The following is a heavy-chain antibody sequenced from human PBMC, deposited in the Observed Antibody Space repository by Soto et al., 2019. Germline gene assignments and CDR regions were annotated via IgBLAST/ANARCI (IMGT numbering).Heavy chain of an antibody. V-gene: IGHV1-69*05. CDR1: GGTFSIYA. Sequence: GASVKVSCKASGGTFSIYAISWVRQAPGQGLEWMGGIIPIFGTANYAQKFQGRVTMTTDTSTSTAYMELRSLRSDDTAVYYCARVNYYDSSGYSFYFDYWGQGTLVTVSS. J-gene: IGHJ4*02. CDR3: ARVNYYDSSGYSFYFDY. D-gene: IGHD3-22*01. CDR2: IIPIFGTA.